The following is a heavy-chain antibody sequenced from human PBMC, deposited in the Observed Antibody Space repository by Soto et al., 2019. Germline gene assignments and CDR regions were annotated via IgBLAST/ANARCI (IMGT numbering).Heavy chain of an antibody. CDR2: ISAYNGNT. V-gene: IGHV1-18*01. Sequence: ASVKVSCKASGYTFTSYGISWVRQAPGQGLEWMGWISAYNGNTNYAQKLQGRVTMTTDTSTSTACMELRSLRSDDTAVYYCARFGIAVAGSSALDIWGQGTMVTVSS. D-gene: IGHD6-19*01. CDR3: ARFGIAVAGSSALDI. CDR1: GYTFTSYG. J-gene: IGHJ3*02.